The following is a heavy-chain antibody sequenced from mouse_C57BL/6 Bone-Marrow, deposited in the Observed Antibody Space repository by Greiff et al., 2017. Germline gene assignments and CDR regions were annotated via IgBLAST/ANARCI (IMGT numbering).Heavy chain of an antibody. D-gene: IGHD1-1*01. Sequence: QVQLRQPGAELVKPGASVKMSCKASGYTFTSYWITWVKQRPGQGLEWIGEIYPGSGSTNYNEKFKSKATLTVDTSSSTAYMQLSSLTSEDSAVYYCGRGGYGSSYSWMAYWGQGTLVTVSS. CDR3: GRGGYGSSYSWMAY. J-gene: IGHJ3*01. CDR2: IYPGSGST. CDR1: GYTFTSYW. V-gene: IGHV1-55*01.